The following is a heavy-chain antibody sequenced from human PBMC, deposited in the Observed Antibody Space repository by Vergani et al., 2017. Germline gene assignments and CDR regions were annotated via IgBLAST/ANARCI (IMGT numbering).Heavy chain of an antibody. D-gene: IGHD2-15*01. J-gene: IGHJ6*04. V-gene: IGHV1-46*01. Sequence: QVQLVQSGAEVKKPGASVKVSCKASGYTFTSYYMHWVRQAPGQGLEWMGIINPSGGSTSYAQKFQGRVTMTRDTSTSTVYMELSSLRSEDTAVYYCARGTGGYCSGGSCRQDYYYYGMDVWGKGTTVTVSS. CDR1: GYTFTSYY. CDR3: ARGTGGYCSGGSCRQDYYYYGMDV. CDR2: INPSGGST.